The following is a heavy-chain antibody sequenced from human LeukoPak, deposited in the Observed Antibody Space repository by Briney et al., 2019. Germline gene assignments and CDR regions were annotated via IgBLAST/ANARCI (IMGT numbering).Heavy chain of an antibody. CDR2: IIPIFGTA. CDR1: GYTFTSYG. V-gene: IGHV1-69*13. J-gene: IGHJ6*02. D-gene: IGHD2-15*01. Sequence: SVKVSCKASGYTFTSYGISWVRQAPGQGLEWMGGIIPIFGTANYAQKFQGRVTITADESTSTAYMELSSLRSEDTAVYYCARSVPYCSGGSCYSLRNYYYYGMDVWGQGTTVTVSS. CDR3: ARSVPYCSGGSCYSLRNYYYYGMDV.